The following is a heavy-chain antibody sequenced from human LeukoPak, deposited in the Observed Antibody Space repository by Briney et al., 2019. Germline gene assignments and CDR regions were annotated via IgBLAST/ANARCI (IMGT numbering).Heavy chain of an antibody. CDR3: ARGRTETYYYDSSRAGKPRELDY. CDR2: INHSGRT. D-gene: IGHD3-22*01. Sequence: PSETLSLTCAVYGGSFSGYYWSWIRQPPGKGLEWIGEINHSGRTNYNPSLKSRVNISVDTSKNQFSLKLSSVTAADTAVYYCARGRTETYYYDSSRAGKPRELDYWGQGTLVTVSS. J-gene: IGHJ4*02. V-gene: IGHV4-34*01. CDR1: GGSFSGYY.